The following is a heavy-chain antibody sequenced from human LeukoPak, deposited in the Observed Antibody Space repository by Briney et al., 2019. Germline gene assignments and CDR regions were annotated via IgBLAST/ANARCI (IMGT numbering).Heavy chain of an antibody. CDR1: GFTFSNYA. V-gene: IGHV3-23*01. J-gene: IGHJ4*02. CDR2: ISNISGSGGST. Sequence: GGSLRLSCAASGFTFSNYAMSWVRQAPGKGLEWVSGISNISGSGGSTLYADSVKGRFTISRDNSKNTLYVQMNSLRAEDTAVYYCAKEPYSSGRPYYFDYWGQGTLVTVSS. CDR3: AKEPYSSGRPYYFDY. D-gene: IGHD6-19*01.